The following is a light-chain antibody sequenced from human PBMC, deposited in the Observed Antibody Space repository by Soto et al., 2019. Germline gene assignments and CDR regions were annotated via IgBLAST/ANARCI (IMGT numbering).Light chain of an antibody. CDR2: DAS. J-gene: IGKJ3*01. CDR3: QQLFMYPPT. V-gene: IGKV1-5*01. CDR1: QSVSRR. Sequence: DIQMTQSPSTLSASVGDRITITCRASQSVSRRLAWFQQKPGKAPKLLIYDASSLESGVPSRFSGRGSGTEFTLTISSLQPDDCATYYCQQLFMYPPTFGPGTKVDIK.